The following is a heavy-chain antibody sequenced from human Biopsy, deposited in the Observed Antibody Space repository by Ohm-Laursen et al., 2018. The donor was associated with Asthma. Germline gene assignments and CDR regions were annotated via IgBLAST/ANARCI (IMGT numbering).Heavy chain of an antibody. CDR1: GFTFSSYG. V-gene: IGHV3-30*18. D-gene: IGHD3-3*01. Sequence: SLRLSCTASGFTFSSYGMHWVRQAPGKGLEWVAVISYDGSNKYYADSVKGRFTISRDNSKNTLYLQMNSLRAEDTAVYYCAKWDTYYDFWSGYYTRYNYYYYGMDVWGQGTTVNVSS. CDR2: ISYDGSNK. CDR3: AKWDTYYDFWSGYYTRYNYYYYGMDV. J-gene: IGHJ6*02.